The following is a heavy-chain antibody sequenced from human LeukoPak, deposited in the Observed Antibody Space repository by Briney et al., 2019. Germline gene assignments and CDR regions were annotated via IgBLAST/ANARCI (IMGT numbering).Heavy chain of an antibody. D-gene: IGHD4-17*01. CDR1: GGSITSGSYY. CDR2: IYCSGST. CDR3: ARGPTVTTDY. J-gene: IGHJ4*02. V-gene: IGHV4-39*02. Sequence: PSETLSLTCTVSGGSITSGSYYWGWLRQPPGKGLEWIGSIYCSGSTYYNPSLKSRVTISVDTSNKLFSLKLSSVTAADTAVYYCARGPTVTTDYWGQGILVTVSS.